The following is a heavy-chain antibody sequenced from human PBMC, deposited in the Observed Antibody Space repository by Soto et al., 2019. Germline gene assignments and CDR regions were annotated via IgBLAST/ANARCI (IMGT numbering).Heavy chain of an antibody. D-gene: IGHD4-17*01. V-gene: IGHV3-7*01. CDR3: MTSVTTHDY. CDR2: IKKDGSQK. CDR1: GFTLSSYW. Sequence: EVQLVESGGGLVQPGGSLRLSCAASGFTLSSYWKNWVRLAPGKGLEWVANIKKDGSQKNYVDSVKGRFTISRDNAKNSLYLQMSSLRAEDTAVYYCMTSVTTHDYWGQGTLVTVSS. J-gene: IGHJ4*02.